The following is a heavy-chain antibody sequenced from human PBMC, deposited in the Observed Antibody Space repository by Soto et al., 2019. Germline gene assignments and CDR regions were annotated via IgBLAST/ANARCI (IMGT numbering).Heavy chain of an antibody. J-gene: IGHJ4*02. V-gene: IGHV1-2*07. CDR2: IDLDIGDT. D-gene: IGHD2-21*02. Sequence: QVQMVQSGAEVKKPGASVKVSCKASGHTFTGHHMHWVRQAHGQGLEWMGLIDLDIGDTKYAHKFQGRVTSTSDTSITTAYMELRGLRSDDTAVYYCALEPTGTAGFDYWGQGTLVTVSS. CDR3: ALEPTGTAGFDY. CDR1: GHTFTGHH.